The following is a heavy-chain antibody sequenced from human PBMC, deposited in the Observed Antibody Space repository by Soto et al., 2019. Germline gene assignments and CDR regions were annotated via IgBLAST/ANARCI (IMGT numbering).Heavy chain of an antibody. CDR2: IYHSGST. J-gene: IGHJ3*02. CDR1: GGPISSGGYS. CDR3: ARLYGLDAFDI. V-gene: IGHV4-30-2*01. D-gene: IGHD3-16*02. Sequence: PSETLSLTCAVSGGPISSGGYSWSWIRQPPGKGLEWIGYIYHSGSTYYNPSLKSRVTISVDTSKNQFSLKLSSVTAADTAVYYCARLYGLDAFDIWGQGTMVTVSS.